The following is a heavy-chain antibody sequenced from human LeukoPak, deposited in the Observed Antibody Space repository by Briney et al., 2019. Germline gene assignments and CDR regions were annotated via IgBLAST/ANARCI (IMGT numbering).Heavy chain of an antibody. J-gene: IGHJ4*02. CDR2: IYYSGST. CDR1: DGSISTSSFY. CDR3: ARQGERYYYDSSGYYYYFDY. Sequence: SETLSLTCTVSDGSISTSSFYWGWLRQPPGKGLEWIGSIYYSGSTYYNPSLKSRVTISVDTSKNQFSLKLSSVTAADTAVYYCARQGERYYYDSSGYYYYFDYWGQGTLVTVSS. D-gene: IGHD3-22*01. V-gene: IGHV4-39*01.